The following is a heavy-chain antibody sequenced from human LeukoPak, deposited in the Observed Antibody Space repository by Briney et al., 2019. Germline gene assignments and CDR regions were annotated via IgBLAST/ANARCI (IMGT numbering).Heavy chain of an antibody. J-gene: IGHJ5*02. Sequence: SVKVSCKASGGTFSSYAINWVRQAPGQGLEWMGGIIPIFATPNYARKFQGRVTITADKSTSTAYMYLSSLRSEDTAVYYCARSHSSDSSDYWPGDYWFDPWGQGTLVTVSS. CDR1: GGTFSSYA. CDR2: IIPIFATP. V-gene: IGHV1-69*06. D-gene: IGHD3-22*01. CDR3: ARSHSSDSSDYWPGDYWFDP.